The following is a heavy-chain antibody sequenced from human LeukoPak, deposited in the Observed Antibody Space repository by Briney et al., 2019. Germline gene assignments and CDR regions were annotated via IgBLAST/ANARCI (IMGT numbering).Heavy chain of an antibody. Sequence: SETLSLTCTVSGDSITRGSYFWAWVRQPPGKRLEWIGSISYSGSTYYNPPLKSRAIMSVDTSKNQFSLRLSSVTAADTALYYRRGYDSSGNWVFDYWGQGTLVTVSS. D-gene: IGHD3-22*01. V-gene: IGHV4-39*01. CDR2: ISYSGST. CDR3: RGYDSSGNWVFDY. CDR1: GDSITRGSYF. J-gene: IGHJ4*02.